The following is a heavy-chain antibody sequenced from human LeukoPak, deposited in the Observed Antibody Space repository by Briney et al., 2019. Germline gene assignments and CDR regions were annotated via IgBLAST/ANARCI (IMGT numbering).Heavy chain of an antibody. CDR1: GGSLSGYF. CDR3: AKGTYDSSGYYYVPPDY. V-gene: IGHV4-34*01. Sequence: SETLSLTCAVYGGSLSGYFWSWIRQPPGKGLEWIGEINHSGSTNYNPSLKSRVTISVDTSKNQFSLKLSSVTAADTAVYYCAKGTYDSSGYYYVPPDYWGQGTLVTVSS. J-gene: IGHJ4*02. D-gene: IGHD3-22*01. CDR2: INHSGST.